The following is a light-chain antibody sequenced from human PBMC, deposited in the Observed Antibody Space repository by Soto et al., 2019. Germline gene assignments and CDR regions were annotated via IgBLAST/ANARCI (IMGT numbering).Light chain of an antibody. CDR1: QDISKY. Sequence: DIQMTQSPSSLSASVGDRVTITCQASQDISKYLNWYQQKPGKAPKLLIYGASNLQTGVPSRFSGSGSGTDFTFTISSLQPEDIETYYCQQYDNLITFGGGTKVEIK. V-gene: IGKV1-33*01. J-gene: IGKJ4*01. CDR2: GAS. CDR3: QQYDNLIT.